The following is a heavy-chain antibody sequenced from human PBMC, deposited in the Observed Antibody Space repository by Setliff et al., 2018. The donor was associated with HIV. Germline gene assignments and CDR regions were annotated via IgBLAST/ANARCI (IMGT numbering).Heavy chain of an antibody. CDR2: INHSGST. J-gene: IGHJ6*03. Sequence: PSENLSLTCAVYGGSFSGYYWSWIRQPPGKGLEWIGEINHSGSTNYNPSLKSRVTISVDTSKNQFSLKLSSVTAADTAVYYCARGRTYYDFWSGRDYYYYMDVWGKGTTVTVSS. V-gene: IGHV4-34*01. CDR1: GGSFSGYY. CDR3: ARGRTYYDFWSGRDYYYYMDV. D-gene: IGHD3-3*01.